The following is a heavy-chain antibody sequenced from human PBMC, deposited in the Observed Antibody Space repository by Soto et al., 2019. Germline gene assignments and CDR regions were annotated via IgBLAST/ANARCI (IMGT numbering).Heavy chain of an antibody. D-gene: IGHD1-1*01. CDR2: MSHRGGT. CDR3: ARVERGTATTVVDAFDI. Sequence: QVQLQQWGAGLLKPSETLSLTCAVYGGFVSSGSYYWSWIRQPPGKGLEWIGEMSHRGGTHFNPSRKTRVTISVDTSKNQFSLKMTSVTAADTALYYWARVERGTATTVVDAFDIWGPGTMVTVSS. J-gene: IGHJ3*02. CDR1: GGFVSSGSYY. V-gene: IGHV4-34*01.